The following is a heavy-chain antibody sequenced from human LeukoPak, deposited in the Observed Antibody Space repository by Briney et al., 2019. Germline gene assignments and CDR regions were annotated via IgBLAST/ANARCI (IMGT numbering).Heavy chain of an antibody. J-gene: IGHJ3*02. Sequence: PGGSLRLSCAASGFTFSSYSMNWVRQAPGKGLEWVSSISSSGTYIYYADSLRGRFTISRDNANNSLYLQIHSLRVEDTAVYYCAAFYDPASDAFDIWGQGTMVTVSS. CDR1: GFTFSSYS. V-gene: IGHV3-21*01. CDR3: AAFYDPASDAFDI. CDR2: ISSSGTYI. D-gene: IGHD2/OR15-2a*01.